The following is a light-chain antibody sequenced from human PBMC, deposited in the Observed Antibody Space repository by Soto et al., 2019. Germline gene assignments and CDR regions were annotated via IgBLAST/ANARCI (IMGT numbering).Light chain of an antibody. CDR3: AAWDDSLSAVV. Sequence: QSVLTQPPSASGTPGQRVAISYSGSSAKIGSNYVYWYQQLPGSAPKLLIYRNDQRPSGVPDRFSASKSGTAASLAISGLRSQDEADYHCAAWDDSLSAVVFGGGTKVTVL. CDR2: RND. CDR1: SAKIGSNY. V-gene: IGLV1-47*01. J-gene: IGLJ2*01.